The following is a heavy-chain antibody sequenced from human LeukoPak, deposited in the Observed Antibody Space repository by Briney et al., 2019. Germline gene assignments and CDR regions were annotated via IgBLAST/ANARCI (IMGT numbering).Heavy chain of an antibody. D-gene: IGHD3-22*01. J-gene: IGHJ4*02. CDR3: VREGAHYSDSSGFPDY. CDR1: GFTFRNYW. Sequence: SGGSLRLSCAVSGFTFRNYWMHWVRQAPGKGLVWVSRISSDGSFTTYADSVKGRFTISRDNAKNTLHLQMNSLRDEDMAVYHCVREGAHYSDSSGFPDYWGQGTLVTVSS. V-gene: IGHV3-74*03. CDR2: ISSDGSFT.